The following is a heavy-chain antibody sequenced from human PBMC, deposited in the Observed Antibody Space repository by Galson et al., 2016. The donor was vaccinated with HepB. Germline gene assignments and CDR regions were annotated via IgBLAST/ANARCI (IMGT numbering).Heavy chain of an antibody. CDR3: ARGPWGLYGMDV. J-gene: IGHJ6*02. V-gene: IGHV4-31*03. CDR2: IDYSGTT. CDR1: GDSISSGGYF. D-gene: IGHD1-26*01. Sequence: TLSLTCTVSGDSISSGGYFWSWIRQHPGKGLEWIGYIDYSGTTYYNPSLKSRVTISVDTSKNQFPLKLNSVTAADTAVYYCARGPWGLYGMDVWGQGTTVTVSS.